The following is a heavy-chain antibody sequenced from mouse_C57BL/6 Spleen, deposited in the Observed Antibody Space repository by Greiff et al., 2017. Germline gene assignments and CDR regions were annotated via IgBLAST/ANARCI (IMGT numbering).Heavy chain of an antibody. CDR1: GFNIKDYY. CDR3: TSNCYGSSQFAY. Sequence: EVQLVESGAELVRPGASVKLSCTASGFNIKDYYMHWVKQRPEPGLEWIGRIDPEDGDTEYAQKFQGKATMTADTSSNTAYLQLSSLTSEDTAVYYCTSNCYGSSQFAYWGQGTLVTVSA. CDR2: IDPEDGDT. J-gene: IGHJ3*01. V-gene: IGHV14-1*01. D-gene: IGHD1-1*01.